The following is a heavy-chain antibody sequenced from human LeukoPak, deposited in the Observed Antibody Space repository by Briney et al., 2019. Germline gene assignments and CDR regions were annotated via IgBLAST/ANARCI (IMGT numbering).Heavy chain of an antibody. D-gene: IGHD6-6*01. J-gene: IGHJ6*03. CDR3: TRGPSRSSGYYYYYYMDA. CDR2: ISYDGSDK. Sequence: PGGSLRLSCAASGFTFSSYPIHWVRQAPGKGLEWVALISYDGSDKYYADSVKGRFTISRDNSKNTLYLQMNSLRAEDTSVYYCTRGPSRSSGYYYYYYMDAWGKGATVTVSS. CDR1: GFTFSSYP. V-gene: IGHV3-30*01.